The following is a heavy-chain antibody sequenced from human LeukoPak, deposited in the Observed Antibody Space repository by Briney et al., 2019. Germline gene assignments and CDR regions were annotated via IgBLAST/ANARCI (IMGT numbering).Heavy chain of an antibody. CDR1: GVTFSSYE. CDR3: AGGFWSGYYGYYYYMDV. Sequence: GGSLRLSCAASGVTFSSYEMNWVRQAPGKGLEWVSYISSSGSTIYYADSVKGGFTISRDNANNSPYLQMNSLRAEDTAVYYCAGGFWSGYYGYYYYMDVWGKGTTVTVSS. D-gene: IGHD3-3*01. V-gene: IGHV3-48*03. CDR2: ISSSGSTI. J-gene: IGHJ6*03.